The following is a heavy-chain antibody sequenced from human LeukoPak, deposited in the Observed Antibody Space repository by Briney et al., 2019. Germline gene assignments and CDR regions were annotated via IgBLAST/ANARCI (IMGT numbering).Heavy chain of an antibody. Sequence: GGSLRLSCAASGFTFSSYGMHWVRQAPGKGLEWVAVLWYDGSNKYYVDSVKGRFTISRDNSKNPLYLQMNSLRAEDTAVYYCARGYIAAAGYFDYWGQGTLVTVSS. V-gene: IGHV3-33*01. D-gene: IGHD6-13*01. CDR2: LWYDGSNK. J-gene: IGHJ4*02. CDR3: ARGYIAAAGYFDY. CDR1: GFTFSSYG.